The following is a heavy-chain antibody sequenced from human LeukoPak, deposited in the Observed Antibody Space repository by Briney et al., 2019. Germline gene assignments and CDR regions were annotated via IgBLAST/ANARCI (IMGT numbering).Heavy chain of an antibody. Sequence: GGSLRPSCAASGFTFSSYAMGWVRQAPGKGLEWVSAISGSGGSTYYADSVKGRFTISRDNSKNTLYLQMNSLRAEDTAVYYCAKSPQSPYGSGSWDYWGQGTLVTVSS. V-gene: IGHV3-23*01. CDR2: ISGSGGST. CDR3: AKSPQSPYGSGSWDY. CDR1: GFTFSSYA. J-gene: IGHJ4*02. D-gene: IGHD3-10*01.